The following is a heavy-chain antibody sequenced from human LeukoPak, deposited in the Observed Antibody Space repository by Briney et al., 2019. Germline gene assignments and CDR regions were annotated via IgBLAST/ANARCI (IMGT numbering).Heavy chain of an antibody. CDR2: INPNSGGT. CDR1: GYTFTGYY. D-gene: IGHD5-12*01. CDR3: ARCMRRGYDSADY. V-gene: IGHV1-2*02. Sequence: ASVKVSCKASGYTFTGYYMHWVRQAPGQGLEWMGWINPNSGGTNYAQKFQGRATMTRDTSISTAYMELSRLRSDDTAVYYCARCMRRGYDSADYWGQGTLVTVSS. J-gene: IGHJ4*02.